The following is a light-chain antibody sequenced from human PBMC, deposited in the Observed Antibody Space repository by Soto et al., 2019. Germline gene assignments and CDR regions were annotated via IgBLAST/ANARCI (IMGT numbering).Light chain of an antibody. CDR1: QSISSSW. Sequence: EIVLTQSPGTLSLSPGERATLSCRASQSISSSWLAWYQQKPGQAPRRLIYRASKRVTGIPDRFSGSGSGADFTLTLSRLEPEEFAVYYCQHDGTSSYAFGQGTELEIK. CDR2: RAS. CDR3: QHDGTSSYA. J-gene: IGKJ2*01. V-gene: IGKV3-20*01.